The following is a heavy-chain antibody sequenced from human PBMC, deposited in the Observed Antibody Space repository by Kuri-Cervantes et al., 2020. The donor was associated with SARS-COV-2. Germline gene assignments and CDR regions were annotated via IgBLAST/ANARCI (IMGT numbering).Heavy chain of an antibody. CDR2: MNPNSGGT. J-gene: IGHJ4*02. CDR3: ARERAGDLIGY. D-gene: IGHD7-27*01. Sequence: ASVKVSCKASGYTFTSYDINWVRQATGQGLEWMGWMNPNSGGTNYAQKLQGRVTMTRDTSISTAYMELSRLRSDDTAVYYCARERAGDLIGYWGQGTLVTVSS. CDR1: GYTFTSYD. V-gene: IGHV1-2*02.